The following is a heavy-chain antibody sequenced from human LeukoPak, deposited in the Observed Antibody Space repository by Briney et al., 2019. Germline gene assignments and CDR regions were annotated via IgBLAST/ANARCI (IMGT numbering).Heavy chain of an antibody. CDR1: GGSFSGYY. D-gene: IGHD3-22*01. CDR3: ARVLDSSGYYYGFDP. J-gene: IGHJ5*02. Sequence: SETLSLTCAVYGGSFSGYYWSWVRQPPGKGLEWIGEINHSGSTNYNPSLKSRVTISVDTSKNQFSLKLSSVTAADTAVYYCARVLDSSGYYYGFDPWGQGTLVTVSS. CDR2: INHSGST. V-gene: IGHV4-34*01.